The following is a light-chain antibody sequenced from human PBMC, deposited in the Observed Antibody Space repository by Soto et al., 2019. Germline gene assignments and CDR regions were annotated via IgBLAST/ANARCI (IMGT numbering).Light chain of an antibody. J-gene: IGKJ4*01. CDR2: GAS. V-gene: IGKV3-15*01. Sequence: EIVLTQSPGTLSLSPGDRATLSCWASQSVSGYLAWYQQKPGQAPRLLICGASTRATGIPARFSGSGSGTEFTLTISSLQSEDFAVYYCQQYNNWRALTFGGGTKVDIK. CDR1: QSVSGY. CDR3: QQYNNWRALT.